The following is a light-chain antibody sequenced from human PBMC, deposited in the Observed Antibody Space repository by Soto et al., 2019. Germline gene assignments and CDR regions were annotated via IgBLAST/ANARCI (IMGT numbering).Light chain of an antibody. V-gene: IGKV4-1*01. CDR2: WAS. J-gene: IGKJ2*01. Sequence: DIVMTQSPDSLAVSLGERATINCKSSQSVLYNSNNKNYLAWYQQKPGQPPKLLIYWASTRESGVPDRFSGSGSGTDFTLTISSLQAEDVAVYYCQQYNNWPLYTFGQGTKLEIK. CDR3: QQYNNWPLYT. CDR1: QSVLYNSNNKNY.